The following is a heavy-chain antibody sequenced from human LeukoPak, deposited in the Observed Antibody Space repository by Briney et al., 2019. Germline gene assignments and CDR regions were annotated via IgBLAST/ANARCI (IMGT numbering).Heavy chain of an antibody. J-gene: IGHJ3*02. CDR1: GFTFGDYA. CDR3: TRDPRGSYGPDAFDI. D-gene: IGHD1-26*01. CDR2: IRSKAYGGTT. Sequence: GGSLRLSCTASGFTFGDYAMSWVRQAPGKGLEWVGFIRSKAYGGTTEYAASVKGRFTISRDDSKSIAYLQMNSLKAEDTAVYYCTRDPRGSYGPDAFDIWGQGTMVTVSS. V-gene: IGHV3-49*04.